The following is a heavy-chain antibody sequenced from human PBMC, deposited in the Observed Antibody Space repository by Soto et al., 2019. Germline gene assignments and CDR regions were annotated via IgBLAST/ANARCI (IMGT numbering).Heavy chain of an antibody. D-gene: IGHD1-20*01. J-gene: IGHJ4*02. CDR3: ARDQTGITTTGGGRIDH. V-gene: IGHV3-30-3*01. CDR2: VSFDGSNK. CDR1: GFTFSTHA. Sequence: PGGSLRLSCAASGFTFSTHAMHWVRQAPGKGLECVAIVSFDGSNKYYADSVKGRFTISRDNSKNTLYLQMSGLTPEGTAVYYCARDQTGITTTGGGRIDHWGQGTLVTVSS.